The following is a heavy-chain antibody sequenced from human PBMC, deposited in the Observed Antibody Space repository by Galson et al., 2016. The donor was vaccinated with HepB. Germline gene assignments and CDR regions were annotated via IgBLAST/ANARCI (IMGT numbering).Heavy chain of an antibody. CDR2: MSTNGGYT. V-gene: IGHV3-64D*06. J-gene: IGHJ4*02. CDR1: GFTLINYA. D-gene: IGHD3-22*01. CDR3: VKGGYYDRKGFDY. Sequence: SLRLSCAASGFTLINYAMHWVRQAPGKGLEYVSTMSTNGGYTNYADSVKGRFTISRDNSKNTLYLQMSSLRPEDTAVYYCVKGGYYDRKGFDYWGQGTLVTVSS.